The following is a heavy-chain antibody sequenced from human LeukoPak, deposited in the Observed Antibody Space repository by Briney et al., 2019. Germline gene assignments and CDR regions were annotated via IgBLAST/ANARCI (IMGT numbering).Heavy chain of an antibody. CDR2: ISSSGSVI. CDR3: ARDLGVYIVVTHHDAFDI. D-gene: IGHD3-22*01. CDR1: GFTFSSYE. Sequence: AGGSLRLSCAASGFTFSSYEMNWVRQAPGKGLEWVSYISSSGSVIYYADSVKGRFTISRDNAKNSLYLQMNSLRAEDTAVYYCARDLGVYIVVTHHDAFDIWGQGTMVTVSS. J-gene: IGHJ3*02. V-gene: IGHV3-48*03.